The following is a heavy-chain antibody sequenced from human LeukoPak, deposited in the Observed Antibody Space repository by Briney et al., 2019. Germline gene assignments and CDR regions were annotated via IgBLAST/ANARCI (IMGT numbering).Heavy chain of an antibody. CDR3: ARLHSIAAAGTWY. CDR1: GFTFDDYA. CDR2: ISWDSGSI. D-gene: IGHD6-13*01. J-gene: IGHJ4*02. Sequence: QAGRSLRLSCAASGFTFDDYAMHWVRQGPGKGLEWVSGISWDSGSIGYADSVKGRFTISRDNAKNSLYLQMNSLRAEDTAVYYCARLHSIAAAGTWYWGQGTLVTVSS. V-gene: IGHV3-9*01.